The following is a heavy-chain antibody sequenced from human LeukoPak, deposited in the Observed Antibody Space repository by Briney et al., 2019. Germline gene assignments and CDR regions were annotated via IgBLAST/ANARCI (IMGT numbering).Heavy chain of an antibody. V-gene: IGHV3-9*01. CDR2: ISWNSGSI. J-gene: IGHJ4*02. CDR3: AKDVGYSYGQPIDY. CDR1: GFTFDDYA. Sequence: GRSLRLSCAASGFTFDDYAMHWVRQAPGKGLEWASGISWNSGSIGYVDSVKGRFTISRDNAKNSLYLQMNSLRAEDTALYYCAKDVGYSYGQPIDYWGQGTLVTVSS. D-gene: IGHD5-18*01.